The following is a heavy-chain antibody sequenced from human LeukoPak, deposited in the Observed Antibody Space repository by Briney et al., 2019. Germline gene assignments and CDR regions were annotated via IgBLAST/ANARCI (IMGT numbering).Heavy chain of an antibody. V-gene: IGHV4-4*08. CDR3: SRTVYCSRSSCYPIDALDM. D-gene: IGHD2-2*01. J-gene: IGHJ3*02. Sequence: PSETLSLTCSVSGGPISSYYWIWLRPPPRKGLAWMGYIYHSESTNFNHSLQSRVTISVDKPTHQFLLKLRSVTAADTAVFFCSRTVYCSRSSCYPIDALDMGGQGTMVTVP. CDR1: GGPISSYY. CDR2: IYHSEST.